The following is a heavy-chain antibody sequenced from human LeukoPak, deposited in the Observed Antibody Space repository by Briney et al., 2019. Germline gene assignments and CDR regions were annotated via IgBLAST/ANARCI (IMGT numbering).Heavy chain of an antibody. Sequence: GASVKVSCKASGYTFTGYYMHWVRQAPGQGLEWMGWINPNSGGTNYAQKFQGRVTMTRDTSISTAYMELSRLRSDDTAVYYCARARGITMIVVADNWFDPWGQGTLVTVSS. D-gene: IGHD3-22*01. V-gene: IGHV1-2*02. CDR2: INPNSGGT. CDR1: GYTFTGYY. J-gene: IGHJ5*02. CDR3: ARARGITMIVVADNWFDP.